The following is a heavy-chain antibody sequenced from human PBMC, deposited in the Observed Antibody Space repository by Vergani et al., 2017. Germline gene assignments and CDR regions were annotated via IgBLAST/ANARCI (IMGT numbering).Heavy chain of an antibody. CDR2: INPNSGGT. D-gene: IGHD4-23*01. CDR3: ARVCTNSNRDYFDY. J-gene: IGHJ4*02. Sequence: QVQLVQSGAEVKKPGASVKVSCKASGYTFTDYFMHWVRQAHGQGLEWMGWINPNSGGTNYAKKFQGRVTITRDTSISTAYMELSNLRADDTAVYYCARVCTNSNRDYFDYWGQGTLVTVSS. CDR1: GYTFTDYF. V-gene: IGHV1-2*02.